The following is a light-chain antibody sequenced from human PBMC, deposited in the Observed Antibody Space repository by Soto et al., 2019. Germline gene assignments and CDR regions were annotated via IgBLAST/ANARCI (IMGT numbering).Light chain of an antibody. Sequence: EIMMTQSPATLSVSPGERATLSCRASQSVDSNLAWYQLKPGQGPRLLVYGASIRATGIPVRFSGSGSGTEFTLTISSLQSEDFAVYYCQQYGSSPFTFGPGTKVDIK. J-gene: IGKJ3*01. CDR1: QSVDSN. CDR3: QQYGSSPFT. CDR2: GAS. V-gene: IGKV3-15*01.